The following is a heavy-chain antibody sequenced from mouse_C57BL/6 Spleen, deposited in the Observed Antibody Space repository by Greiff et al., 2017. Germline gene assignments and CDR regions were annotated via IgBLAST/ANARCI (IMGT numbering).Heavy chain of an antibody. Sequence: VQLQQSGPELVKPGASVKISCKASGYSFTGYYMNWVKQSPEKSLEWIGEINPSTGGTTYNQKFKAKATLTVDKSSSTVYMQLKSLTSEDSAVYYCARGAAEYFDVWGTGTTVTVS. J-gene: IGHJ1*03. CDR2: INPSTGGT. CDR3: ARGAAEYFDV. V-gene: IGHV1-42*01. CDR1: GYSFTGYY. D-gene: IGHD3-3*01.